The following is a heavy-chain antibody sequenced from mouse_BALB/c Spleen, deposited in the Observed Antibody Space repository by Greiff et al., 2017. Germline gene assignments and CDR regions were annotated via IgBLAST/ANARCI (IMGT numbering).Heavy chain of an antibody. V-gene: IGHV3-8*02. J-gene: IGHJ1*01. CDR3: ERYRRHYDGYPYFDV. CDR2: ISYSGST. Sequence: DVQLQESGPSLVKPSQTLSLTCSVTGDSITSGYWNWFRKFPGNKLEYMGYISYSGSTYYNPSLKSRISITRDTSKNQYYLQLNSVTTEDTATYYCERYRRHYDGYPYFDVWGAGTTVTVSS. CDR1: GDSITSGY. D-gene: IGHD2-3*01.